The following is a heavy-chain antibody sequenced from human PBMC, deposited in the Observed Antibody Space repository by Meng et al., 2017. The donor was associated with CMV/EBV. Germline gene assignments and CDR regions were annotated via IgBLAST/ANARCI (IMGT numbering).Heavy chain of an antibody. J-gene: IGHJ5*02. CDR1: GGSIGSNTSY. CDR3: ASQERDYWSGYGLVPKPNRFDT. CDR2: IYHSGNT. V-gene: IGHV4-39*01. Sequence: SETLSLTCSVSGGSIGSNTSYWGWIRQSPGKGLEWIGSIYHSGNTYYKPSLKSRVIISVDTSKNQFSLKLSSVTAADAAMYYCASQERDYWSGYGLVPKPNRFDTWGQGTLVTVSS. D-gene: IGHD3-3*01.